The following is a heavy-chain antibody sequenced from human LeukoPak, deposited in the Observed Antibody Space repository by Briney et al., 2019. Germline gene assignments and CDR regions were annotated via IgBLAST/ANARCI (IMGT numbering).Heavy chain of an antibody. Sequence: GGSLRPSWAASGFFFEDYAIHWVRQVPGRGLGWVSGISWNSGSIGYADSVKGRFTISRDNAKNSLYLQMNSLRAEDTALYYCAKDKESSGWTAFDYWGQGTLVTVSS. V-gene: IGHV3-9*01. CDR2: ISWNSGSI. D-gene: IGHD6-19*01. CDR3: AKDKESSGWTAFDY. CDR1: GFFFEDYA. J-gene: IGHJ4*02.